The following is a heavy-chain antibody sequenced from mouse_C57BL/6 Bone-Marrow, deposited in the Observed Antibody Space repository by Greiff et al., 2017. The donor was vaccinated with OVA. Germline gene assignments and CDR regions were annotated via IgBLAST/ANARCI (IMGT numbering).Heavy chain of an antibody. CDR2: ISSGGSYT. Sequence: EVQWVESGGDLVKPGGSLKLSCAASGFTFSSYGMSWVRQTPDKRLEWVATISSGGSYTSYPDSVKGRFTISRDNAKNTLYLQMSSLKSEDTAMYYCARRDDYHWYFDVWGTGTTVTVSS. V-gene: IGHV5-6*01. J-gene: IGHJ1*03. CDR3: ARRDDYHWYFDV. CDR1: GFTFSSYG. D-gene: IGHD2-4*01.